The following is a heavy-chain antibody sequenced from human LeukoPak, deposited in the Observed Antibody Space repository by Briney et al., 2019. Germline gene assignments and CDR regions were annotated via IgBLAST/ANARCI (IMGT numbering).Heavy chain of an antibody. CDR3: TKDISGSGYYYSDY. V-gene: IGHV3-9*01. CDR2: ISWNSGSI. D-gene: IGHD3-22*01. Sequence: PGGSLRLSCVASGFTFYDYAMHWVRQAPGKGLEWVSGISWNSGSIGYADSVKGRFTISRDNAKNSLYLQMNSLRAEDTALYYCTKDISGSGYYYSDYWGQGTLVTVSS. J-gene: IGHJ4*02. CDR1: GFTFYDYA.